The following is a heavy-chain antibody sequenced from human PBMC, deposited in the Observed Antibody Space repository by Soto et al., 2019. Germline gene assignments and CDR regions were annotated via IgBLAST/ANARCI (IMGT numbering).Heavy chain of an antibody. V-gene: IGHV3-30-3*01. D-gene: IGHD5-18*01. CDR3: ARNRYGDY. Sequence: QVQLVESGGGVVQPGRSLRLSCAASGFTFSSYAMHWVRQAPGKGLEWVAVISYEGSNKYYADSVKGRFTISRDNSKNTLYLQMNSLGAEDTAVYYCARNRYGDYWGQGTLVTVSS. CDR2: ISYEGSNK. CDR1: GFTFSSYA. J-gene: IGHJ4*02.